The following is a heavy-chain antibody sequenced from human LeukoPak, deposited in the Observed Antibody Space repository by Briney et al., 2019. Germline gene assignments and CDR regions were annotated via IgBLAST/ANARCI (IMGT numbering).Heavy chain of an antibody. CDR1: GFTFDDYG. D-gene: IGHD3-9*01. CDR3: ARMNILIGYYGPRVGAFDI. CDR2: INWNGGST. J-gene: IGHJ3*02. V-gene: IGHV3-20*04. Sequence: GGSLRLSCAASGFTFDDYGMSWVRQAPGKGLEWVSGINWNGGSTGYADSVKGRFTISRDNAKNSLYLQMNSLRAEDTALYYCARMNILIGYYGPRVGAFDIWGQGTMVTVSS.